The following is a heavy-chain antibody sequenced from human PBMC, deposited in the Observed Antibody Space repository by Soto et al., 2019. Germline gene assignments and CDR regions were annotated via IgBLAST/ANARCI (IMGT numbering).Heavy chain of an antibody. CDR3: ARVLCSSTSCSPPVRFDY. J-gene: IGHJ4*02. D-gene: IGHD2-2*01. CDR1: GFTFSSYS. CDR2: ISSSSSYI. Sequence: GALRLSCAASGFTFSSYSMNWVRQAPGKGLEWVSSISSSSSYIYYADSVKGRFTISRDNAKNSLYLQMNSLRAEDTAVYYCARVLCSSTSCSPPVRFDYWGQGTLVIVSS. V-gene: IGHV3-21*01.